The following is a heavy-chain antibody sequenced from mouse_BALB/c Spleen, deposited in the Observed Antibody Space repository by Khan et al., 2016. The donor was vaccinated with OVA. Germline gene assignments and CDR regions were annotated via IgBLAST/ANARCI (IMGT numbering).Heavy chain of an antibody. CDR3: APVGNYYVSFAY. Sequence: EVQLQESGPELVKPGASVKMSCKASGYTFTSYVMHWVKQKPGLGLEWIGYIYPFNDDTKYNENFKGKATLTSDNSSSTAYMELSSLTSEDSAVYYCAPVGNYYVSFAYWGQGTLVTVSA. D-gene: IGHD1-1*01. CDR1: GYTFTSYV. J-gene: IGHJ3*01. V-gene: IGHV1S136*01. CDR2: IYPFNDDT.